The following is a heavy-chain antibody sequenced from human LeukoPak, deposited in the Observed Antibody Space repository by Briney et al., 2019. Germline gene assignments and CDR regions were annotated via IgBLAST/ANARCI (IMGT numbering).Heavy chain of an antibody. CDR3: ARARRGPTVPAAMMGYYYYGMDV. D-gene: IGHD2-2*01. Sequence: SSETLSLTCAVYGGSFSGYYWSWIRQPPGKGLEWIGEINHSGSTNYNPPLKSRVTISVDTSKNQFSLKLSSVTAADTAVYYCARARRGPTVPAAMMGYYYYGMDVWGKGTTVTVSS. V-gene: IGHV4-34*01. CDR1: GGSFSGYY. J-gene: IGHJ6*04. CDR2: INHSGST.